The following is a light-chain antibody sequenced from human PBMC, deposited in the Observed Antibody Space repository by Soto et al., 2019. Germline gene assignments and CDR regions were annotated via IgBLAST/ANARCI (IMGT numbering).Light chain of an antibody. CDR2: GAS. Sequence: EIVTTQSPATLSVSPGERATLSCRAGQSVFSSLAWYQQRPGQAPRLLISGASSRATGIPDRFSGSGSGTDFTLTISRLESDDFALYYCQQYAEGTPITFGQGTRLEIK. CDR3: QQYAEGTPIT. V-gene: IGKV3D-15*01. CDR1: QSVFSS. J-gene: IGKJ5*01.